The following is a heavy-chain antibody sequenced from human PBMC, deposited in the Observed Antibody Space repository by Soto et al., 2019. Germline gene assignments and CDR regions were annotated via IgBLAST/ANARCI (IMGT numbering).Heavy chain of an antibody. CDR3: AHCRGGVASF. J-gene: IGHJ4*02. V-gene: IGHV2-5*02. Sequence: QITLNESGPALVKPTQTLTLTCTFSGFSLNTRDVGVGWIRQPPGKALEWLGVVYWDDDKTYSPSLKSRLTIPKDTPKNQLVLRMTQMDPVDTATYYCAHCRGGVASFWGQGTLVTVSS. CDR2: VYWDDDK. CDR1: GFSLNTRDVG. D-gene: IGHD3-16*01.